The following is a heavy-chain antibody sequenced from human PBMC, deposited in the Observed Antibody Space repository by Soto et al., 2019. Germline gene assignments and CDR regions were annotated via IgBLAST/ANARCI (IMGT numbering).Heavy chain of an antibody. CDR2: IRGSGGST. J-gene: IGHJ6*02. Sequence: GGSLRLSCAASGFTFSSYAMSWVRQAPGKGLEWVSAIRGSGGSTYYADSVKGRFTISRDNSKTTLYLQMNSLRAEDTAVYYCAPIENMYGMDVWGQGTTVTVSS. CDR1: GFTFSSYA. V-gene: IGHV3-23*01. CDR3: APIENMYGMDV.